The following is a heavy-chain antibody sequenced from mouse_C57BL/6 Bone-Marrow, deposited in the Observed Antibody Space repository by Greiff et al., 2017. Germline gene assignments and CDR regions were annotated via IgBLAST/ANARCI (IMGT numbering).Heavy chain of an antibody. CDR2: IYPGSGST. J-gene: IGHJ4*01. Sequence: QVQLQQSGAELVKPGASVKLSCKASGYTFTSYWITWVKQRPGQGLEWIGDIYPGSGSTNYNEKFKSKATLTVDTSSSTAYMQLSSLTSEDSAVYYCARHDSDYWGQGTSVTVSA. D-gene: IGHD2-13*01. V-gene: IGHV1-55*01. CDR3: ARHDSDY. CDR1: GYTFTSYW.